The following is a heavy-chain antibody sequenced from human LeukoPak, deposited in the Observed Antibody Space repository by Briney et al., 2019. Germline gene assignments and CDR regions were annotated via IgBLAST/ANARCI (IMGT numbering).Heavy chain of an antibody. CDR3: AREVNSGYDP. D-gene: IGHD5-12*01. J-gene: IGHJ5*02. V-gene: IGHV7-4-1*02. CDR2: INTNTGNP. CDR1: GYTFTSYP. Sequence: ASVKVSCKASGYTFTSYPMSWVRQAPGQGLEWVGWINTNTGNPTYAQGFTGRFVFSLDTSVSTAYLQINSLKSEDTAVYYCAREVNSGYDPWGQGTLVTVSS.